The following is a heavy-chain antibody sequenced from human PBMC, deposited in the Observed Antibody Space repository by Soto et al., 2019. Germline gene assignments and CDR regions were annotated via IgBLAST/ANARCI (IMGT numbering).Heavy chain of an antibody. J-gene: IGHJ4*02. CDR2: INHTGRS. V-gene: IGHV4-34*01. CDR3: ARAPYYYDSSGYYLDY. D-gene: IGHD3-22*01. Sequence: KSSETLSLTCAVYGGSFSCYYWTWIRQPPGKGLEWIGEINHTGRSSYNPSLKSRVTISVDKSKNQFSLKLSSVTAADTAVYYCARAPYYYDSSGYYLDYWGQGTLVTVSS. CDR1: GGSFSCYY.